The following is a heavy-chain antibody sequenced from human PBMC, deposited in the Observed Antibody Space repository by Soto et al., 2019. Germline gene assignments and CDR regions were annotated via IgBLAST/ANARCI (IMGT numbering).Heavy chain of an antibody. Sequence: SVKVSCKASGGTFSSYAISWVRQAPGQGLEWMGGIIPIFGTANYAQKFQGRVTITADESTSTAYMELNSLRAEDTAVYYCARVLEYGDYYYYYGMDVWGQGTTVTVSS. CDR3: ARVLEYGDYYYYYGMDV. CDR1: GGTFSSYA. CDR2: IIPIFGTA. V-gene: IGHV1-69*13. D-gene: IGHD4-17*01. J-gene: IGHJ6*02.